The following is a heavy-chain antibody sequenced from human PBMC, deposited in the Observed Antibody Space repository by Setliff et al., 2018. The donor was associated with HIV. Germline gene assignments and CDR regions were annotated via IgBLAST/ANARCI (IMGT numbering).Heavy chain of an antibody. D-gene: IGHD3-10*01. Sequence: SVKVSCKASGGTFGIYGISWVRQAPGQGLEWMGGTIPMFGTANYAQKFQGRVTITTDESTNTGYMELSSLRSEDTAVYYCARDMVRGVMDYWGQGTLVTVSS. CDR2: TIPMFGTA. V-gene: IGHV1-69*05. J-gene: IGHJ4*02. CDR1: GGTFGIYG. CDR3: ARDMVRGVMDY.